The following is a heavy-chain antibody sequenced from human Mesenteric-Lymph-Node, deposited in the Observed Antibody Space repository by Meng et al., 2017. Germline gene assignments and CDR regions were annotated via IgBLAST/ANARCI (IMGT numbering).Heavy chain of an antibody. CDR2: IIPIFGTA. V-gene: IGHV1-69*13. CDR1: GGTFSSYA. CDR3: TRSPTPRTYSSSWYRLGFDY. Sequence: SVKVSCKASGGTFSSYAISWVRQAPGQGREWMVGIIPIFGTANYAQKFQGRVTITADESTSTAYMVLSSLGSEDTTVYYCTRSPTPRTYSSSWYRLGFDYWGQGTLVTVSS. J-gene: IGHJ4*02. D-gene: IGHD6-13*01.